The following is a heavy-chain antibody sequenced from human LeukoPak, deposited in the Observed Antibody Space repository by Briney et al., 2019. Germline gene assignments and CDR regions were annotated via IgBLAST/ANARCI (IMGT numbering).Heavy chain of an antibody. Sequence: ASVKVSCKASGYTFTSYGISWVRQAPGQGLEWMGWISAYNGNTNYAQKLQGRVTMTTDTSTSTAYMELRSLRSDDTAVYYCARDRGDILTGYYHFDYWGQGTLVTVSS. V-gene: IGHV1-18*01. J-gene: IGHJ4*02. CDR2: ISAYNGNT. CDR3: ARDRGDILTGYYHFDY. CDR1: GYTFTSYG. D-gene: IGHD3-9*01.